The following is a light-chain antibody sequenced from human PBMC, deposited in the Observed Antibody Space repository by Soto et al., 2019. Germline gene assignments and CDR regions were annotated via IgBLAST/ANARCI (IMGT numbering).Light chain of an antibody. CDR1: QTVRNNY. Sequence: EIVLTQYPGTLSLSPGERATLSCMASQTVRNNYLAWYQQKPGQAPRLLIYDASSRATGIPDRFSGGGSGTNFALTISTLEPENFAVYYCQQFSSCPLTVGGGTKVDSK. CDR2: DAS. V-gene: IGKV3-20*01. J-gene: IGKJ4*01. CDR3: QQFSSCPLT.